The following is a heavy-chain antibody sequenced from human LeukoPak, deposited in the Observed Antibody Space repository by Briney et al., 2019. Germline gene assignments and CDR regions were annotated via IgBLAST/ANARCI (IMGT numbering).Heavy chain of an antibody. CDR3: ARVGNSLLWFGELSNHYFDY. J-gene: IGHJ4*02. Sequence: ASVKVSCKASGYTFTSYAMHWVRQAPGQRLEWMGWINAGNGNTKYSQKFQGRVTITRDTPASTAYMELSSLRSEDTAVYYCARVGNSLLWFGELSNHYFDYWGQGTLVTVSS. CDR2: INAGNGNT. D-gene: IGHD3-10*01. V-gene: IGHV1-3*01. CDR1: GYTFTSYA.